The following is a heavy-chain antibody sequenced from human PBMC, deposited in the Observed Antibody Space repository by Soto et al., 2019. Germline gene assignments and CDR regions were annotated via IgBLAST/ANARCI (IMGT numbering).Heavy chain of an antibody. CDR1: GCSISSYY. D-gene: IGHD4-4*01. V-gene: IGHV4-59*01. CDR2: IYYSGST. Sequence: PSETLSLTCTVSGCSISSYYWSWIRQPPGKGLEWIGYIYYSGSTNYNPSLKSRVTISVDTSKNQFSLKLSSVTAADTAVYYCARDRATQYNWFDPWGQGTLVTVSS. J-gene: IGHJ5*02. CDR3: ARDRATQYNWFDP.